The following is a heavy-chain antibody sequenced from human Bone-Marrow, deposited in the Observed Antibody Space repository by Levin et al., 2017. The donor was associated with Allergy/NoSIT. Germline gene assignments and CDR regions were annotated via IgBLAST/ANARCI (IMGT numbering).Heavy chain of an antibody. CDR3: ARDTHRRRGPYCSGGSCYLRYYDYDYMDG. Sequence: PGGSLRLSCAASGFTFSSYEMNWVRQAPGKGLEWVSYISSSGSTIYYADSVKGRFTISRDNAKNSLYLQMNSLRAEDTAVYYCARDTHRRRGPYCSGGSCYLRYYDYDYMDGWGKGTTVTVSS. J-gene: IGHJ6*03. CDR1: GFTFSSYE. V-gene: IGHV3-48*03. CDR2: ISSSGSTI. D-gene: IGHD2-15*01.